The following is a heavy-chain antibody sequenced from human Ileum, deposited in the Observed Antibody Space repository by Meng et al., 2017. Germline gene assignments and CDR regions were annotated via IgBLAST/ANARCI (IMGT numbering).Heavy chain of an antibody. CDR1: GYSFTSYW. Sequence: GESLKISCKGSGYSFTSYWIGWVRQMPGKGLEWMGIIYPGDSDTRYSPSFQGQVTISADKSISTAYLQWSSLKASGTAMYYCARLLAGYTAKEDYYFDYWGQGTLVTVSS. D-gene: IGHD6-13*01. V-gene: IGHV5-51*01. CDR3: ARLLAGYTAKEDYYFDY. CDR2: IYPGDSDT. J-gene: IGHJ4*02.